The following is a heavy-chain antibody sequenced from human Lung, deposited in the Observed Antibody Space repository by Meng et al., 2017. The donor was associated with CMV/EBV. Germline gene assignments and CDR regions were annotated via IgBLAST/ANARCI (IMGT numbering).Heavy chain of an antibody. Sequence: ASVKVSCKASGYTFTSYYMHWVRQAPGQGLEWMGIINPSGGSTSYAQKFQGRVTLTTDTSTSAAYMELRSLRSDDTAVYYCARDWRLMNAQPNWFDPWGQGXLVTVSS. V-gene: IGHV1-46*01. D-gene: IGHD3-3*01. J-gene: IGHJ5*02. CDR2: INPSGGST. CDR1: GYTFTSYY. CDR3: ARDWRLMNAQPNWFDP.